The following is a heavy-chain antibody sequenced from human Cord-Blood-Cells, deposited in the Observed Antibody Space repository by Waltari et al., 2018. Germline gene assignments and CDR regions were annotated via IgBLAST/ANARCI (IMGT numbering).Heavy chain of an antibody. CDR2: IYHSGST. Sequence: QVQLQESGPGLVKPSETLSLTCAVSGYSISSGYYWGWILQPPGKGLEWIGSIYHSGSTYYNPSLKSRVTISVDTSKNQFSLKLSSVTAADTAVYYCATPGYGDAFDIWGQGTMVTVSS. D-gene: IGHD5-18*01. J-gene: IGHJ3*02. CDR3: ATPGYGDAFDI. CDR1: GYSISSGYY. V-gene: IGHV4-38-2*01.